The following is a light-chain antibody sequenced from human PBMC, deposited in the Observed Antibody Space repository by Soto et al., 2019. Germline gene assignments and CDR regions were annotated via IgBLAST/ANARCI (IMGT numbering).Light chain of an antibody. CDR2: KAS. Sequence: DIQMTHSPSSLSASVVDRVTITFRASQGINNYLAWYQQKPGKAPKLLIYKASTLKSGVPSRFSGSGSGTEFTLTISSLQPDDFATYYCQHYNSYSEAFGQGTKVDIK. J-gene: IGKJ1*01. V-gene: IGKV1-5*03. CDR3: QHYNSYSEA. CDR1: QGINNY.